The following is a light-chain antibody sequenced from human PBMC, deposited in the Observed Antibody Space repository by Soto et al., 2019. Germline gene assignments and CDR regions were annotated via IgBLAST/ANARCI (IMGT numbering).Light chain of an antibody. CDR1: QSVSSN. CDR3: QQYNKWPPIT. CDR2: RAS. J-gene: IGKJ5*01. Sequence: EIVLTQSPATLSLSPGERATLSCRASQSVSSNLAWYQQKPGQAPRLLVYRASTRATGIPARFSGSGSGTEFTLTISSLQSEDFALYYCQQYNKWPPITFGQGTRLEIK. V-gene: IGKV3-15*01.